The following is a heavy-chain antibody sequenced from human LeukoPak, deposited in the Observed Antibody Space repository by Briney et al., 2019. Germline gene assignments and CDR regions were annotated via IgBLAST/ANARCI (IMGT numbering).Heavy chain of an antibody. J-gene: IGHJ4*02. CDR1: GFTFSSYA. Sequence: GGSLRLSCAASGFTFSSYAMSWVRQAPGKGLEWVGAISGSGGSTYSPASVPGRFTISRDNSKNTLYLQMNSLRDEDTAVYYCARGGVRPTTVDNNTPLYWGQGTLVTVSS. D-gene: IGHD4-23*01. V-gene: IGHV3-23*01. CDR3: ARGGVRPTTVDNNTPLY. CDR2: ISGSGGST.